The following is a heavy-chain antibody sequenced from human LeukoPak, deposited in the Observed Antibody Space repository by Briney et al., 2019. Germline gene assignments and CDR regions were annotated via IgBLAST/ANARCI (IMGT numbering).Heavy chain of an antibody. D-gene: IGHD3-16*01. CDR3: AKASWVSSADAVL. Sequence: GGSLRLSCVASGFIFRDYAMSWVRQTPAGGLEWVSSLRGDGETFYTDSVKVRFTLSRDHSRNTVYLQLSNLRVEDTAVYYCAKASWVSSADAVLWGQGTLVTVS. CDR2: LRGDGET. CDR1: GFIFRDYA. J-gene: IGHJ4*02. V-gene: IGHV3-23*01.